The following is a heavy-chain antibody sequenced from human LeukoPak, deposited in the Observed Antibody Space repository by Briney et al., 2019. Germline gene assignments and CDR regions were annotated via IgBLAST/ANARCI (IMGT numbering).Heavy chain of an antibody. V-gene: IGHV3-21*04. Sequence: GGSLRLSCSASGFTFNRFYLHWVRQAPGKGLEWVSSISSSSSYIYYADSVKGRFTISRDNAKNSLYLQMNSLRGDDTAVYYCAKDVGKWESLHFFDYWGQGTLVTVSS. CDR3: AKDVGKWESLHFFDY. CDR2: ISSSSSYI. D-gene: IGHD1-26*01. CDR1: GFTFNRFY. J-gene: IGHJ4*02.